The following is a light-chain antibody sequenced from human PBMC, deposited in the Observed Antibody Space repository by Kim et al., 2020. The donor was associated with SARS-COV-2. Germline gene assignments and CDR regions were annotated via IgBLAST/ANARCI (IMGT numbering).Light chain of an antibody. CDR1: YIGSKT. Sequence: SYELTQPPSVSVAPGKTATITCEGNYIGSKTVHWYQQKPGQAPVLVIYHDSDRPSGIPERFSGSNSGNTATLTISWVEAGDEAAYYCQVWDSSTDHYVFGIGTKVTVL. J-gene: IGLJ1*01. CDR2: HDS. CDR3: QVWDSSTDHYV. V-gene: IGLV3-21*04.